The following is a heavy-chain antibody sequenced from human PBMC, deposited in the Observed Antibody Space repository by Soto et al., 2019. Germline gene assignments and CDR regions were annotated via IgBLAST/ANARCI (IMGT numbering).Heavy chain of an antibody. V-gene: IGHV1-18*01. D-gene: IGHD2-15*01. CDR1: GYTLTDFG. CDR2: ISAYNDDT. J-gene: IGHJ4*02. CDR3: AREYCSGGSCYGVDY. Sequence: ASVKVSCKTSGYTLTDFGISWVRQAPGQGLEWMGWISAYNDDTKYTQKLQGRVTMTTETSTGTAYMELRSLRSDDTAVYYCAREYCSGGSCYGVDYWGQGTLVTISS.